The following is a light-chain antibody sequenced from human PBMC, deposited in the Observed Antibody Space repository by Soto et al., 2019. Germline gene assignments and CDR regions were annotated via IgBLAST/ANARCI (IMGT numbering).Light chain of an antibody. V-gene: IGKV1-39*01. CDR2: AAS. J-gene: IGKJ4*01. Sequence: DIQMTQSPSSLSASVGDRVTITCRASQSISSYLNWDQQKPGKAPKLLNYAASSLQSGGPSRFSGSGSGTDFTLTISSLQPEDCATYYCQQSYSTPLTCGGGTKVEIK. CDR1: QSISSY. CDR3: QQSYSTPLT.